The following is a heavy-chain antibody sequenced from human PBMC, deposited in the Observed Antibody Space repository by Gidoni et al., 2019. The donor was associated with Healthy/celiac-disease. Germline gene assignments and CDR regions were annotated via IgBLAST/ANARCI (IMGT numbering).Heavy chain of an antibody. D-gene: IGHD6-6*01. Sequence: QVQLVESGGGLVKPGGSLSLSCSASGFPFSDYYMSWIRQAPGKGLEWVSYISSSGSTIDYADSVKGRFTISRDNAKNSLYLQMNSLRAEDTAVYYCAREEYSSSSGGGYYYFDYWGQGTLVTVSS. CDR2: ISSSGSTI. V-gene: IGHV3-11*01. J-gene: IGHJ4*02. CDR3: AREEYSSSSGGGYYYFDY. CDR1: GFPFSDYY.